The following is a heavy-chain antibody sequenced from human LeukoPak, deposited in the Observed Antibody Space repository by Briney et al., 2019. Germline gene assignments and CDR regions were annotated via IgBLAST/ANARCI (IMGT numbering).Heavy chain of an antibody. CDR1: GFTFSSYG. J-gene: IGHJ3*02. V-gene: IGHV3-23*01. Sequence: GGSLRLSCAASGFTFSSYGMSWVRQAPGKGLEWVSAISGSGGSTYYADSVKGRFTISRDNSKNTLYLHMNSLRAEDTALYYCAKDLYRAVFITTSYAFDIWGQGTMVTVSS. D-gene: IGHD3-22*01. CDR3: AKDLYRAVFITTSYAFDI. CDR2: ISGSGGST.